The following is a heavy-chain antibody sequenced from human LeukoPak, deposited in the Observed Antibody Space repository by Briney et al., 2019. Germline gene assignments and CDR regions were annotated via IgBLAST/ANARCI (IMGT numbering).Heavy chain of an antibody. Sequence: GGSLRLSCAASGFTFSNYWMNWVRQAPGKGLEWVANIKQDGSEKYYVDSVKGRFTISRDNAKNSLFLQMNSLRAEDTAVYYCARGDYGDYVADDYWGQGTLVTVSS. CDR1: GFTFSNYW. D-gene: IGHD4-17*01. J-gene: IGHJ4*02. CDR2: IKQDGSEK. CDR3: ARGDYGDYVADDY. V-gene: IGHV3-7*01.